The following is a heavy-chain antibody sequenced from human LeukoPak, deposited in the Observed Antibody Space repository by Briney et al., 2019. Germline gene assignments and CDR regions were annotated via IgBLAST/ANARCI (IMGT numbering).Heavy chain of an antibody. CDR2: IYYSGST. V-gene: IGHV4-59*01. D-gene: IGHD5-24*01. Sequence: SETLSLTCTVSGGSISSYYWSWIRQPPGKGPEWIGYIYYSGSTNYNPSLKSRVTISVDTSKNQFSLRLSSVTAADTAVYYCARDTTGWLQLDYWGQGTLVTVSS. J-gene: IGHJ4*02. CDR1: GGSISSYY. CDR3: ARDTTGWLQLDY.